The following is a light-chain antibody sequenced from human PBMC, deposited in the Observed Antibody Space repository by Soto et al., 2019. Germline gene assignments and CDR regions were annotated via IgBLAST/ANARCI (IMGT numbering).Light chain of an antibody. J-gene: IGKJ1*01. CDR2: GAS. CDR3: QQYNNWPWT. V-gene: IGKV3-15*01. Sequence: ILITPSSTTLSVTPRERATLYFRASQSVSSYLAWYQQTPDQAPRLLIYGASTRATGIPARFSGSGSGTEFTLTISSLQSEDFAVYYCQQYNNWPWTFGQGTKVDIK. CDR1: QSVSSY.